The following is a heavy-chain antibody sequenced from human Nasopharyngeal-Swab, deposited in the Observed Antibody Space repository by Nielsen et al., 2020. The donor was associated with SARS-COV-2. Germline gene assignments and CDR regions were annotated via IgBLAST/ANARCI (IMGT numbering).Heavy chain of an antibody. CDR3: ARGEGFWSGYLYYYYYYGMDV. D-gene: IGHD3-3*01. CDR1: GYTFTSYD. Sequence: VKVSCKASGYTFTSYDINWVRQATGQGLEWMGWMNPNSGNTGYAQKFQGRVTMTRNTSISTAYMELSSLRSEDTAVYYCARGEGFWSGYLYYYYYYGMDVWGQGTTVTVSS. J-gene: IGHJ6*02. V-gene: IGHV1-8*01. CDR2: MNPNSGNT.